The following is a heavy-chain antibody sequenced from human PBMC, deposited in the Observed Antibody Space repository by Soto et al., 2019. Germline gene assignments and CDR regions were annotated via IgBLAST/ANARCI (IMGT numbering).Heavy chain of an antibody. D-gene: IGHD3-9*01. V-gene: IGHV1-2*04. Sequence: ASVKVSCKASGYTFTSYGISWVRQAPGQGLEWMGWINPNSGGTNYAQKFQGWVTMTRDTSISTAYMELSRLRSDDTAVYYCARTDILTGYPLDYWGQGTLVTVSS. CDR2: INPNSGGT. CDR1: GYTFTSYG. CDR3: ARTDILTGYPLDY. J-gene: IGHJ4*02.